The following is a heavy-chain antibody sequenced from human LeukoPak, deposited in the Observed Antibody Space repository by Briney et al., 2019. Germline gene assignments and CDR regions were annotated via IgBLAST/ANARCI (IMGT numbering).Heavy chain of an antibody. CDR1: GDSISSFY. J-gene: IGHJ4*02. D-gene: IGHD6-13*01. V-gene: IGHV4-59*01. CDR3: ARGVVAAAGRTFDY. Sequence: SETLSLTCTVSGDSISSFYWNWIRQPPGKGLEWIGYIYYSGSTNYNPSLKSRVTISVDTSKNQFSLKLSSVTAADTAVYYCARGVVAAAGRTFDYGGQETLVTVSS. CDR2: IYYSGST.